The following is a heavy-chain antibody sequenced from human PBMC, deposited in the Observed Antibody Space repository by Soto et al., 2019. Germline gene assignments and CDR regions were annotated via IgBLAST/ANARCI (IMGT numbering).Heavy chain of an antibody. CDR1: GFTFSSFA. CDR3: ARSEGVVGVRSRWFDP. CDR2: TSYDGHNK. D-gene: IGHD1-26*01. Sequence: QLVESGGGVVQTGWSLRLSCAASGFTFSSFAMNWVRQAPGKGLEWVAVTSYDGHNKFYADSVKGRFTISRDNSKNTVYLQMNSLSAEDTAVYYCARSEGVVGVRSRWFDPWGQGTLVTVSS. J-gene: IGHJ5*02. V-gene: IGHV3-30-3*01.